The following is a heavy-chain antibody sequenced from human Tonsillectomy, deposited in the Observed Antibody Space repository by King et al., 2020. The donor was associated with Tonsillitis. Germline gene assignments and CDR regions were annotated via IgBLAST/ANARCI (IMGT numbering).Heavy chain of an antibody. V-gene: IGHV3-30-3*01. J-gene: IGHJ4*02. CDR3: AITYDSSGYYYNARDY. D-gene: IGHD3-22*01. CDR2: ISHDASDK. CDR1: GFIFTSYA. Sequence: VQLVESGGGVVEPGKSLRLSCAVSGFIFTSYAIHWVRQAPGKGLEWVAVISHDASDKYYADSVKGRFTVSRDNSKSTLYLQMNSLSAADTAVYYCAITYDSSGYYYNARDYWGQGTLVTVSS.